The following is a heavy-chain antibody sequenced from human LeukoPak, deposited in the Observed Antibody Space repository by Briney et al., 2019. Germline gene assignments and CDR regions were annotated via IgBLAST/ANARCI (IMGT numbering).Heavy chain of an antibody. V-gene: IGHV1-24*01. CDR1: GYTLTELS. Sequence: ASVKVSCEVSGYTLTELSMHCVRQAPGKGLEWMGGFDPEDGETIYAQKFQGRVTMTEDTSTHTAYMELSSVRSEDTAVYYCATGLYFDWLVAFDIWGQGTMVTVSS. CDR3: ATGLYFDWLVAFDI. D-gene: IGHD3-9*01. CDR2: FDPEDGET. J-gene: IGHJ3*02.